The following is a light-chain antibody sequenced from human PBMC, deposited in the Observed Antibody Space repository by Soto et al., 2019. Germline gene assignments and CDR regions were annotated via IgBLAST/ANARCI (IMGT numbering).Light chain of an antibody. CDR1: SSNIGAGYD. J-gene: IGLJ2*01. V-gene: IGLV1-40*01. CDR3: QSYDSSLSGSV. Sequence: QSVLTQPPSVSGAPGQRVTISCTGSSSNIGAGYDVHWYQQLPGTAPNLLIYGNSHRPSGVPDRFSGSKSGTSASLAITGLQADDEAEYYCQSYDSSLSGSVFGGGTKLTVL. CDR2: GNS.